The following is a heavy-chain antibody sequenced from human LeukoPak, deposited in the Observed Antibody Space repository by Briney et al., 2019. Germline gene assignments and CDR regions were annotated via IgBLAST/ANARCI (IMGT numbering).Heavy chain of an antibody. D-gene: IGHD6-19*01. V-gene: IGHV3-7*01. CDR2: IKQDASET. J-gene: IGHJ4*02. Sequence: GGSLRLSCAASGFIVSNYCMGWGRQAPGEGLEWGAYIKQDASETYYVDSVRGRFSISRDNAKKSLFLQMNSLRAEDTAVYYCATDPSGPSDSSGWYYFDNWGQGTLVTVSS. CDR1: GFIVSNYC. CDR3: ATDPSGPSDSSGWYYFDN.